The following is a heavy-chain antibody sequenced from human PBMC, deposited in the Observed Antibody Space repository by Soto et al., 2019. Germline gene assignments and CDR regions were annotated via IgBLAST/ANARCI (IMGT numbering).Heavy chain of an antibody. CDR1: GFTFGNYG. CDR2: IWYDGSNE. D-gene: IGHD1-7*01. Sequence: GGSLRLSCAASGFTFGNYGMHWVRQAPGKGLEWVAVIWYDGSNEYYAAAVKGRFTISRGNSKNTLYLQMNSLRVEDTAVYYCARDTSGTSRNFDLWGQGALVTVSS. V-gene: IGHV3-33*01. CDR3: ARDTSGTSRNFDL. J-gene: IGHJ4*02.